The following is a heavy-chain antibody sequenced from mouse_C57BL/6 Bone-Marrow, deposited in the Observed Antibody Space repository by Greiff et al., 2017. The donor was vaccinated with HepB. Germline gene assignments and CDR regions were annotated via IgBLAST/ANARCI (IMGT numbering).Heavy chain of an antibody. V-gene: IGHV3-6*01. D-gene: IGHD1-1*01. J-gene: IGHJ1*03. Sequence: LKESGPGLVKPSQSLSLTCSVTGYSITSGYYWNWIRQFPGNKLEWMGYISYDGSNNYNPSLKNRISITRDTSKNQFFLKLNSVTTEDTATYYCASWGGSSPYWYFDVWGTGTTVTVSS. CDR1: GYSITSGYY. CDR3: ASWGGSSPYWYFDV. CDR2: ISYDGSN.